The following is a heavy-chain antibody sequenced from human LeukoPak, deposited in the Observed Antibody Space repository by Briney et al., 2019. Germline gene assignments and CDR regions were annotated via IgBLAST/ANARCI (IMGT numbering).Heavy chain of an antibody. CDR1: GFTFSSYS. Sequence: GGSLRLSCAASGFTFSSYSMNWVRQAPGKGLEWVSSISSSSSYIYYADSVKGRFTISRDNAKNSLYLQMNSLRAEDTAVYYCASVYSSSWYPRSYYFDYWGRGTLVTVSS. J-gene: IGHJ4*02. CDR3: ASVYSSSWYPRSYYFDY. CDR2: ISSSSSYI. V-gene: IGHV3-21*01. D-gene: IGHD6-13*01.